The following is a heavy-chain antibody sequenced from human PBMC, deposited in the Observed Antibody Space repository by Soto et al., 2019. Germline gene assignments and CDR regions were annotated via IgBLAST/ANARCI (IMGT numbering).Heavy chain of an antibody. CDR1: GFTFSSYA. Sequence: GGSLRLSCAASGFTFSSYAMHWVRQAPGKGLEWVAVISYDGSNNFYADSVKGRFTISRDNSKNALYLQMRSLRAEDTAVYYCAPDQCTGGSCYTNYYYGIWVWGQGTRVTASS. V-gene: IGHV3-30-3*01. CDR3: APDQCTGGSCYTNYYYGIWV. D-gene: IGHD2-8*02. J-gene: IGHJ6*01. CDR2: ISYDGSNN.